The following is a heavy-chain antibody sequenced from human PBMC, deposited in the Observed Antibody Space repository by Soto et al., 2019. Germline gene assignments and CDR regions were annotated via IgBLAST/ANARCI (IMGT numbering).Heavy chain of an antibody. J-gene: IGHJ4*02. CDR1: GYSFTSYW. CDR3: ASSAYGIAAAGYFDY. V-gene: IGHV5-51*01. Sequence: GESLKISWKGSGYSFTSYWIGWVRQMPGKGLEWMGIIYPGDSDTRYNPSFQGQVTISADKSISTAYLQWSSLKASDTAMYYCASSAYGIAAAGYFDYWGQGTLVTVSS. CDR2: IYPGDSDT. D-gene: IGHD6-13*01.